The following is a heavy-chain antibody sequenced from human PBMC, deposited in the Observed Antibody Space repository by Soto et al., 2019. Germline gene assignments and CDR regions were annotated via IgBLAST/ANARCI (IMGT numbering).Heavy chain of an antibody. J-gene: IGHJ4*02. D-gene: IGHD3-3*01. Sequence: EVQLLESGGHLVQPGGSLRLSCAASGFTFATYTFNWVRQAPGKGLEWVSGILGGGNTYYADSVKGRFTISRDNSQSSVFLQMNSLRDEDTAVYYCAKAPHPDGFWPFASWAQGPLVPVSS. CDR3: AKAPHPDGFWPFAS. V-gene: IGHV3-23*01. CDR2: ILGGGNT. CDR1: GFTFATYT.